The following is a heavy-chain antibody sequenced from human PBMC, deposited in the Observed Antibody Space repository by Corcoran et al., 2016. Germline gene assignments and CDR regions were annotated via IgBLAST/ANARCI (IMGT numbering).Heavy chain of an antibody. D-gene: IGHD3-22*01. CDR3: TRDSQSYYDSSGDYYRNRWFDP. CDR2: IYYSGST. V-gene: IGHV4-39*07. J-gene: IGHJ5*02. CDR1: GGSISSSSYY. Sequence: QLQLQESGPGLVKPSETLSLTCTVSGGSISSSSYYWGWIRQPPGKGLEWIGSIYYSGSTYYNPSLKSRVTISVDTSKNKFSLKLSSVTASDTAVYYCTRDSQSYYDSSGDYYRNRWFDPWGQGTLVTVSS.